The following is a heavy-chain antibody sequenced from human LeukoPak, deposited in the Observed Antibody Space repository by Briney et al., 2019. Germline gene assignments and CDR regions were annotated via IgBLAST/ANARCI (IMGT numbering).Heavy chain of an antibody. V-gene: IGHV4-34*09. J-gene: IGHJ4*02. CDR2: ISYSGNT. Sequence: SETLSLTCAVYGGSFSGYYWSWIRQPPGKGLEWIGHISYSGNTYYNPSLKSRLTISIDTSENQFSLKLSSVTVADTAVYYCARGLTTMTTYYLDYWGQGSLVAVSS. D-gene: IGHD4-17*01. CDR3: ARGLTTMTTYYLDY. CDR1: GGSFSGYY.